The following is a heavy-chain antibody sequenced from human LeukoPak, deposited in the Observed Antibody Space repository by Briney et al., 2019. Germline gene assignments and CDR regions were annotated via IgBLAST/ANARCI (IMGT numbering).Heavy chain of an antibody. CDR1: GFTLTYYD. J-gene: IGHJ5*02. D-gene: IGHD6-19*01. V-gene: IGHV3-13*01. CDR3: ARAVAGTHWFDP. Sequence: PGRSLRLSCAASGFTLTYYDMQWVRQATGKALEWVSGIDIPGNTYYPDSVKGRFTMSRESAKNSLYLQMNSLRAGDTAVYYCARAVAGTHWFDPWGQGTLVIVSS. CDR2: IDIPGNT.